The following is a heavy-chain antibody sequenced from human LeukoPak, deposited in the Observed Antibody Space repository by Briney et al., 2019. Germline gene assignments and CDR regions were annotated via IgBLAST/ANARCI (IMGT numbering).Heavy chain of an antibody. CDR2: IYHSGNT. Sequence: SETLSLTCAVSGDSISSSNWWTWVRQPPGKGLEWIGEIYHSGNTNYNPSLKSRVTMSVDKSKNQFSLNLNSVTAADTVVYYCARNGGNSDFDYWGQGTLVAVSS. V-gene: IGHV4-4*02. D-gene: IGHD4-23*01. CDR3: ARNGGNSDFDY. J-gene: IGHJ4*02. CDR1: GDSISSSNW.